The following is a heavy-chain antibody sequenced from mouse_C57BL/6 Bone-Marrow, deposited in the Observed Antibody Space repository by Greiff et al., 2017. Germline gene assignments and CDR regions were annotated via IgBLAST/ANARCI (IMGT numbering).Heavy chain of an antibody. J-gene: IGHJ4*01. D-gene: IGHD4-1*01. CDR3: TRPWVYAMDY. Sequence: VQLQQSGTVLARPGASVKMSCKTSGYTFTSYWMHWVKQRPGQGLEWIGAIYPGNSDTSYNQKFKGKAKLTAVTSASTAYMELSSLTNEDSAVYYCTRPWVYAMDYWGQGTSVTVSS. CDR1: GYTFTSYW. CDR2: IYPGNSDT. V-gene: IGHV1-5*01.